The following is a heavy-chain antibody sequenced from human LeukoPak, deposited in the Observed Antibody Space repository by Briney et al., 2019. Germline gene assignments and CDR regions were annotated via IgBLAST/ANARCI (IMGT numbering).Heavy chain of an antibody. D-gene: IGHD2-21*02. V-gene: IGHV3-21*01. CDR1: GFTFSSYS. J-gene: IGHJ4*02. CDR2: IGSSGNSI. CDR3: ARAAYCGGDCYSGEEHFDY. Sequence: GGSLRLSCAASGFTFSSYSMNWVRQAPGKGPEWVSSIGSSGNSIFYADSVKGRFTISSDNAKNSLYLQMNSLRAEDTAVYYCARAAYCGGDCYSGEEHFDYWGQGTLVSVSS.